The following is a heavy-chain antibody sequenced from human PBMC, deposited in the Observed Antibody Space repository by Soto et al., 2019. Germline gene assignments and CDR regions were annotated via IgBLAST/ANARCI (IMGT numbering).Heavy chain of an antibody. J-gene: IGHJ6*02. Sequence: QVQLVQSGAEVKKPGSSVKVSCKASGGTFSSYAISWVRQAPGQGLEWMGGIIPIFGTANYAQKFQGRVTSTADESTRTAYMELSSLRSEDTAVYYCAGVAWGRPDYYCVGMDVWGQGTTVTVSS. CDR3: AGVAWGRPDYYCVGMDV. CDR1: GGTFSSYA. V-gene: IGHV1-69*12. CDR2: IIPIFGTA. D-gene: IGHD3-16*01.